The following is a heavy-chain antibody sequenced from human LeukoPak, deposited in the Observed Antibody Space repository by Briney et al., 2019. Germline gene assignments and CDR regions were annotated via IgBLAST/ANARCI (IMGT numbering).Heavy chain of an antibody. Sequence: MSSETLSLTCAVSGGSISSSNWWSWVRQPPGKGLEWIGEIYHSGSTNYNPSLKSRVTISVDKSKNQFSLKLSSVTAADTAVYYCARVRTARSRHQIGSSGWYFDYWGQGTLVTVSS. CDR2: IYHSGST. CDR1: GGSISSSNW. J-gene: IGHJ4*02. CDR3: ARVRTARSRHQIGSSGWYFDY. D-gene: IGHD6-19*01. V-gene: IGHV4-4*02.